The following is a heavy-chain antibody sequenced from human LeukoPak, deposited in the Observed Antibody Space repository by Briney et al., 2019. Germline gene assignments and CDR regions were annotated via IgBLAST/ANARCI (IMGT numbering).Heavy chain of an antibody. Sequence: PGGSLRLSCAASGFTFGNYGVHWVRQAPGKGLEWLTFIYDDGFTSYYADSVKRRFTVSRDNSKNTLYVQMNNVRLDDMAVYYCARGPARGYYDSSTGYDFDYWGQGTLVTVSS. D-gene: IGHD3-22*01. V-gene: IGHV3-30*02. CDR3: ARGPARGYYDSSTGYDFDY. J-gene: IGHJ4*02. CDR1: GFTFGNYG. CDR2: IYDDGFTS.